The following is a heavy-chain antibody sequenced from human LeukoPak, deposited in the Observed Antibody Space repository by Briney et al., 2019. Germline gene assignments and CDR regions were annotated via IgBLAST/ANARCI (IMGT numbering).Heavy chain of an antibody. CDR1: GYTFTGYY. V-gene: IGHV1-2*02. CDR3: ARGGGTAMVTFDY. Sequence: ASVKVSCKASGYTFTGYYMHWVRRAPGQGLEWMGWINPNSGGTNYAQKFQGRVTMTRDTSISTAYMELSRLRSDDTAVYYCARGGGTAMVTFDYWGQGTLVTVSS. CDR2: INPNSGGT. J-gene: IGHJ4*02. D-gene: IGHD5-18*01.